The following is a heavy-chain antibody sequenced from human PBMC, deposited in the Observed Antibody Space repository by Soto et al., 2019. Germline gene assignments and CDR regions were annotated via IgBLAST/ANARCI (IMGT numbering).Heavy chain of an antibody. V-gene: IGHV3-23*01. CDR1: GFTFSSYA. Sequence: PGGSLRLSCAASGFTFSSYAMSWVRQAPGKGLEWVSAISGSGGSTYYADSVKGRFTISRDNSKNTLYLQMNSLRAEDTAVYYCANNPVGAVNWFDLWGQGTLVTVSS. D-gene: IGHD1-26*01. CDR3: ANNPVGAVNWFDL. CDR2: ISGSGGST. J-gene: IGHJ5*02.